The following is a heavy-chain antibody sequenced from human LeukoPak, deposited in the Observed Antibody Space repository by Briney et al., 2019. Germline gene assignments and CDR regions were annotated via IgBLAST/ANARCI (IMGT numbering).Heavy chain of an antibody. CDR3: ARVADYSNSAHADY. V-gene: IGHV3-33*01. CDR2: IWYDGSNK. Sequence: PGGSLRPSCAASGFTSSSYGMHWVRQAPGKGLEWVAVIWYDGSNKNYADSVKGRFTISRDNSKNTLYLQMNSLRAEDTAVYYCARVADYSNSAHADYWGQGTLVTVSS. D-gene: IGHD4-11*01. J-gene: IGHJ4*02. CDR1: GFTSSSYG.